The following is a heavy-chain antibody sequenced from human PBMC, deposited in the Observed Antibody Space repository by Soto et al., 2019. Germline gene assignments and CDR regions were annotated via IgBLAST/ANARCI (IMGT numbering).Heavy chain of an antibody. CDR2: TYYRSKWYN. D-gene: IGHD2-8*01. V-gene: IGHV6-1*01. Sequence: QVQLQQSGPGLVKPSQTLSLTCAISGDSVSSNSVAWNWIRQSPSRGLEWLGRTYYRSKWYNDYAVSVKSRITINPDTSRNQFSLQLNSVTPGDTAVYYCVREHILMAYNWFDPWGQGTLVIVSS. CDR3: VREHILMAYNWFDP. J-gene: IGHJ5*02. CDR1: GDSVSSNSVA.